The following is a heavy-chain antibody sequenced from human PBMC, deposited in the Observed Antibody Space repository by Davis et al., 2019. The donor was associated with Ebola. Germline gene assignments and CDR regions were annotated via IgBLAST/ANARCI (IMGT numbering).Heavy chain of an antibody. V-gene: IGHV4-39*07. J-gene: IGHJ2*01. D-gene: IGHD1-1*01. CDR3: ARTTGDWYFDL. Sequence: PSETLSLTCTVSGGSISSSSYYWGWIRQPPGKGLEWIGNINYSGSTYYNPSLKSRVTISTDTSKNQFSLELRSLIAADTAVYYCARTTGDWYFDLWGRGTLVTVSS. CDR2: INYSGST. CDR1: GGSISSSSYY.